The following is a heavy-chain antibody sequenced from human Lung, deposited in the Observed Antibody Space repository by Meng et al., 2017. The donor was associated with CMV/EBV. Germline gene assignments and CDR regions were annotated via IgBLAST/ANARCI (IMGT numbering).Heavy chain of an antibody. Sequence: SXXVSXKASGGTFNMYAVSWVRQAPGQGLEWVGGIIPIFGTPNYPQKFQGRVTISTDESTHTVYMALSSLTSEDTAVYYCTRDRRGRSNWEYYFDYWGQGNXVNGAS. CDR3: TRDRRGRSNWEYYFDY. CDR1: GGTFNMYA. J-gene: IGHJ4*02. CDR2: IIPIFGTP. V-gene: IGHV1-69*05. D-gene: IGHD7-27*01.